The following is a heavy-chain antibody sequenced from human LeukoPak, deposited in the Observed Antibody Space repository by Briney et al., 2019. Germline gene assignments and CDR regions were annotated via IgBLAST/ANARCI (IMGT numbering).Heavy chain of an antibody. CDR2: MNPNSGNT. CDR3: ARELREGSTYYYGMDV. J-gene: IGHJ6*02. Sequence: ASVKVSCKASGYTFTSYDIIWVRQATGQGLEWMGWMNPNSGNTGYAQKFQGRVTMTRNTSISTAYMELSSLRSEDTAVYYCARELREGSTYYYGMDVWGQGTTVTVSS. V-gene: IGHV1-8*01. CDR1: GYTFTSYD. D-gene: IGHD1-26*01.